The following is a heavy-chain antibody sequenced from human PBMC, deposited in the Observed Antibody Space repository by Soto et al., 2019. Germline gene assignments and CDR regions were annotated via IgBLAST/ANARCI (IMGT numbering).Heavy chain of an antibody. J-gene: IGHJ3*02. CDR1: GFTFSSYW. V-gene: IGHV3-74*01. CDR3: ARGERWLQLRNAFDI. CDR2: INSDGSST. Sequence: EVQLVESGGGLVQPGGSLRLSCAACGFTFSSYWMHLVRQAPGKGLVWVSRINSDGSSTSYADSVKGRFTISRDNAKNTLYLQMNSLRAEDTAVYYCARGERWLQLRNAFDIWGQGTMVTVSS. D-gene: IGHD5-12*01.